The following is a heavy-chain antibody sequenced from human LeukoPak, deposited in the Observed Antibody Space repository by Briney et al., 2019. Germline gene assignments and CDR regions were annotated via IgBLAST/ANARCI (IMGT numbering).Heavy chain of an antibody. J-gene: IGHJ4*02. CDR2: INPNSGGT. V-gene: IGHV1-2*02. Sequence: ASVKVSCKASGYTFTGYYMHWVRQAPGQGLEWMGWINPNSGGTNYAQKFQGRVTMTRDTSISTAYMELSRLRSDDTAVYYCAIGHYGGNSAFDYWGQGILVTVSS. CDR3: AIGHYGGNSAFDY. CDR1: GYTFTGYY. D-gene: IGHD4-23*01.